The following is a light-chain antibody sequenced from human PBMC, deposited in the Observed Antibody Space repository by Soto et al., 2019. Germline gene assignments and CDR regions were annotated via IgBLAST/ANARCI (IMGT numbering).Light chain of an antibody. CDR3: QQDTIYALT. CDR2: AAS. V-gene: IGKV1D-16*01. Sequence: DVQMTPSPSSLSASVGDRVTITCSASQDINSYLAWYQQKPGNAPKSLVYAASSLQTGVPSSFSGSEAGTESTLTINNPQPEDCATYYGQQDTIYALTVGGGTKVEIK. CDR1: QDINSY. J-gene: IGKJ4*01.